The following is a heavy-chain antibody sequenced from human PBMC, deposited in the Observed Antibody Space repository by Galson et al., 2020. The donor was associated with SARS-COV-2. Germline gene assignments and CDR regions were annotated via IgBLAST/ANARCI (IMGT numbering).Heavy chain of an antibody. CDR3: AKVARYSGPDYFEY. CDR1: GASISSGVDY. V-gene: IGHV4-30-4*01. CDR2: VYYSGST. D-gene: IGHD5-12*01. J-gene: IGHJ4*02. Sequence: SETLSLTCTVSGASISSGVDYWSWHRQPKGKGLEWIGYVYYSGSTNDNPSLSGRLTISVDTYKNQFSLKVNSVTAADTAVFYCAKVARYSGPDYFEYWGQGILVTVSS.